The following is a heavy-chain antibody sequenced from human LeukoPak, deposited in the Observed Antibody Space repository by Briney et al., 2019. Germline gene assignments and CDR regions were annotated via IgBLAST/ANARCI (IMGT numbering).Heavy chain of an antibody. D-gene: IGHD6-19*01. CDR2: IYISGSEST. Sequence: SGPTLVKPSETLSLTCTVSGGSISSYCWSWIRQPAGKGLEWIGRIYISGSESTNYNPSLKSRVTMSVDTSKNQFSLKLSSVTAADTAVYYCARDKRVAVAGTYIYYYYMDVWGNGTTVTISS. CDR3: ARDKRVAVAGTYIYYYYMDV. V-gene: IGHV4-4*07. J-gene: IGHJ6*03. CDR1: GGSISSYC.